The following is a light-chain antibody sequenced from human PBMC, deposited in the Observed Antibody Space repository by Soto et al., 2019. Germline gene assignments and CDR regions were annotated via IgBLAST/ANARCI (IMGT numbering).Light chain of an antibody. CDR2: DAS. J-gene: IGKJ2*01. CDR3: QQYNSFPYT. Sequence: DIQMTQSPSTLSASVGDRVTITCRASQSISSWLAWYQQTAGKAPKLLIYDASSLESGVPSRFTGSASGTEFTLTISSLQPDDFAIYYCQQYNSFPYTFGQGTKLEIK. V-gene: IGKV1-5*01. CDR1: QSISSW.